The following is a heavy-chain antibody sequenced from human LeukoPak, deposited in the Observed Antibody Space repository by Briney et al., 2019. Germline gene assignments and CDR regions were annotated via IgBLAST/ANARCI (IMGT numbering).Heavy chain of an antibody. D-gene: IGHD5-24*01. CDR2: VSGTGGRT. CDR3: AKVQTRWLQFPYYFDY. CDR1: GFTFSTYA. J-gene: IGHJ4*02. V-gene: IGHV3-23*01. Sequence: GGSLRLSCAASGFTFSTYAMSWVRQAPGKGLEWVSVVSGTGGRTYYADSVKGRFTISRDNSKNTLYLQMNSLRAEDTAVYYCAKVQTRWLQFPYYFDYWGQGTLVTVSS.